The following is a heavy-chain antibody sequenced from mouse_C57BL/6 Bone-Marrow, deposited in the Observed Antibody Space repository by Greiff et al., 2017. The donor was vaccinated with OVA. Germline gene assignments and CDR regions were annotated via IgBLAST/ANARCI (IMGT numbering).Heavy chain of an antibody. Sequence: EVQLQQSGPVLVKPGASVKMSCKASGYTFTDYYMNWVKQSHGKSLEWIGVINPYNGGTSYNQKFKGKATLTVDKSSSTAYMELNSLTSEDSAVYYCAVYYGFAWFAYWGQGTLVTVSA. CDR2: INPYNGGT. V-gene: IGHV1-19*01. CDR1: GYTFTDYY. CDR3: AVYYGFAWFAY. J-gene: IGHJ3*01. D-gene: IGHD2-1*01.